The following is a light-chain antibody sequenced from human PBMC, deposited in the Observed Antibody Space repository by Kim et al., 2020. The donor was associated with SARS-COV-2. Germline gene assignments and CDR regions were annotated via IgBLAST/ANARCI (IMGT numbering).Light chain of an antibody. CDR3: SAWDSGLRGWL. V-gene: IGLV10-54*01. J-gene: IGLJ3*02. CDR2: RNN. CDR1: QG. Sequence: QGAAWLQQHQGRPPKLLSHRNNNRPSGISARLSASRSGNTASLTISELQPEDEADYYCSAWDSGLRGWLFGGGTQLTVL.